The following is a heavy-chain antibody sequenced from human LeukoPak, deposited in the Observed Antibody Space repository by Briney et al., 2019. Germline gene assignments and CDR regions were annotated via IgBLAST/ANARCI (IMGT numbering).Heavy chain of an antibody. CDR3: ATIQLWFAGTPN. J-gene: IGHJ4*02. CDR1: GGSISSSNYY. D-gene: IGHD5-18*01. CDR2: LYYGGNT. Sequence: NPSETLSLTCTVSGGSISSSNYYWGWIRQSPGKGLEWIGSLYYGGNTYYNPSLKSRVTISVDTSNNQFSLRLTSVTAADTAMYYCATIQLWFAGTPNWGQGTLVIVSS. V-gene: IGHV4-39*01.